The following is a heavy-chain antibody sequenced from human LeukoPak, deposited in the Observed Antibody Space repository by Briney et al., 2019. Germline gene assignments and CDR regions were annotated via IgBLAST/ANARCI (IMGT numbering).Heavy chain of an antibody. CDR3: AHSAMVREMDYGMDV. J-gene: IGHJ6*04. D-gene: IGHD3-10*01. V-gene: IGHV2-5*02. Sequence: SGPTLVNPTQTLTLTCTFSGFTLSSSGVGVNWIRQPPGQALEWLALIYWDDDKRYSPSLSSRLTITKDTSKNQVVLTMTNMDPVDTATYYCAHSAMVREMDYGMDVWGKGTTVTVSS. CDR2: IYWDDDK. CDR1: GFTLSSSGVG.